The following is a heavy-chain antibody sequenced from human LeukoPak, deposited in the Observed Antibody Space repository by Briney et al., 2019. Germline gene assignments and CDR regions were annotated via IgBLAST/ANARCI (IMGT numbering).Heavy chain of an antibody. CDR1: GYTFTNYY. CDR2: INPDSGGT. J-gene: IGHJ4*02. D-gene: IGHD6-13*01. Sequence: ASVKVSCKASGYTFTNYYMNWVRQAPGQGLEWMGWINPDSGGTNYAQKFQGRVTMARDTSISTAYMELSRLRSDDTAVYYCARVRGSSWYRENFDYWGQGTLVTVSS. CDR3: ARVRGSSWYRENFDY. V-gene: IGHV1-2*02.